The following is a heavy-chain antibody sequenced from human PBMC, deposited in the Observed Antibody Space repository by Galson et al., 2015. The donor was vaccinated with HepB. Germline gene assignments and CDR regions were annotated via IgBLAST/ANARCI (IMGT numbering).Heavy chain of an antibody. V-gene: IGHV1-2*02. CDR1: GFTFTAYY. CDR3: SRGFDF. Sequence: SVKVSCKASGFTFTAYYLHWWRQAPGQGPEWMGWINPTDGGTSYARNFQGRVTMTRDTPITTAYMEVNRLTSDDTAMFFCSRGFDFWCQGTRVTVSS. CDR2: INPTDGGT. J-gene: IGHJ4*02.